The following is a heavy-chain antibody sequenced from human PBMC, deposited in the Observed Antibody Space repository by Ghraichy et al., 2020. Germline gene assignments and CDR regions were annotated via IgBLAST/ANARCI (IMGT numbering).Heavy chain of an antibody. CDR3: ARHPRPTRYCSSTSCLYVPHNGPHDAFDI. J-gene: IGHJ3*02. CDR2: IYYSGST. D-gene: IGHD2-2*01. V-gene: IGHV4-59*08. CDR1: GGSISSYY. Sequence: SETLSLTCTVSGGSISSYYWSWIRQPPGKGLEWIGYIYYSGSTNYNPSLKSRVTISVDTSKNQFSLKLSSVTAADTAVYYCARHPRPTRYCSSTSCLYVPHNGPHDAFDIWGQGTMVTVSS.